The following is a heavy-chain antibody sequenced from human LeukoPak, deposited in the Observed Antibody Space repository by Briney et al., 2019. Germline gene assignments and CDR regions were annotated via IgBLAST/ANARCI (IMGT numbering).Heavy chain of an antibody. CDR1: GFTFNSYT. D-gene: IGHD1-26*01. CDR3: TKDVQVGPTRGFFDF. V-gene: IGHV3-23*01. J-gene: IGHJ4*03. Sequence: PGGSLRLSCAASGFTFNSYTMSWVRQAPGKGLEWVSVISPTGFTTLHTDSVKGRFIISRDNSKSMLYLQMDGLRAEDTAIYFCTKDVQVGPTRGFFDFGGQGTLVTVSS. CDR2: ISPTGFTT.